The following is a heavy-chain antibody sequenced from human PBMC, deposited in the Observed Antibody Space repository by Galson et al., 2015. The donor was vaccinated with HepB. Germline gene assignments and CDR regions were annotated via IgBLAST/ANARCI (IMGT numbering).Heavy chain of an antibody. CDR1: GFTVSSNY. CDR3: ARDPWSSGWYPFFDY. CDR2: IYSGGST. Sequence: SLRLSCAASGFTVSSNYMSWVRQAPGKGLEWVSVIYSGGSTYYADSVKGRFTISRDNSKNTLYLQMNSLRAEDTAVYYCARDPWSSGWYPFFDYWGQGTLVTVSS. V-gene: IGHV3-66*01. J-gene: IGHJ4*02. D-gene: IGHD6-19*01.